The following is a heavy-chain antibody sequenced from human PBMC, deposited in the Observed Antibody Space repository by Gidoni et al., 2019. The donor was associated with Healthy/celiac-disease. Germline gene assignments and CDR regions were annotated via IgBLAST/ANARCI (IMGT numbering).Heavy chain of an antibody. D-gene: IGHD2-2*02. V-gene: IGHV3-7*01. CDR1: GFTFSSYW. CDR3: ARDGVVPAAIDYYGMDV. CDR2: IKQDGSEK. J-gene: IGHJ6*02. Sequence: EVQLVESGGGLVQPGGSLRLSWAAAGFTFSSYWMSWVRQAPGKGLEWVANIKQDGSEKYYVDSVKGRFTISRDNAKNSLYLQMNRLRAEDTAVYYCARDGVVPAAIDYYGMDVWGQGTTVTVSS.